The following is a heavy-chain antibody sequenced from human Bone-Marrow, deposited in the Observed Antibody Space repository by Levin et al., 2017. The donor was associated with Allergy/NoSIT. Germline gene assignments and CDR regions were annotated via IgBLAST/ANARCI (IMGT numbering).Heavy chain of an antibody. J-gene: IGHJ4*02. CDR2: ISDTGGAT. D-gene: IGHD2/OR15-2a*01. CDR1: GFSFSRYG. CDR3: AKTIGSSNTFFDS. V-gene: IGHV3-23*01. Sequence: GGSLRLSCAASGFSFSRYGMSWVRQAPGEGLKMISAISDTGGATYYIDSVKGRFTISRDASRNTLYLQMTSLRAEDTALYYCAKTIGSSNTFFDSWGRGTLVTVSS.